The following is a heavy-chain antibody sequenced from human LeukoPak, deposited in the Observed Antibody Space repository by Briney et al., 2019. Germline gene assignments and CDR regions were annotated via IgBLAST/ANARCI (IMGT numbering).Heavy chain of an antibody. J-gene: IGHJ3*02. D-gene: IGHD3-3*01. V-gene: IGHV4-34*01. CDR1: GGSLSGYY. Sequence: SETLSLTCAVYGGSLSGYYWSWIRQPPGKGLEWIGETHHSGSTNYNPSLKSRVTMSVETTKNQFSLKLSSVTAADTVVYYCARVPALQDFFDAFDIWGQGTMVTVSS. CDR2: THHSGST. CDR3: ARVPALQDFFDAFDI.